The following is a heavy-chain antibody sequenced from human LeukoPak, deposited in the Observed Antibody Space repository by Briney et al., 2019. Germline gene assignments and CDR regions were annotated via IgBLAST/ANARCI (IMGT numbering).Heavy chain of an antibody. V-gene: IGHV3-21*01. Sequence: GGSLRLSCAASGFTFSSYSMNWVRQAPGKGLEWVSSITSSGSLIYYADSVKGRFTISRDNGKNTLYLQMNSLRAEDTAVYYCARVPLRDGSGPGPEYFQHWGQGTLVTVSS. CDR3: ARVPLRDGSGPGPEYFQH. CDR1: GFTFSSYS. CDR2: ITSSGSLI. J-gene: IGHJ1*01. D-gene: IGHD5-12*01.